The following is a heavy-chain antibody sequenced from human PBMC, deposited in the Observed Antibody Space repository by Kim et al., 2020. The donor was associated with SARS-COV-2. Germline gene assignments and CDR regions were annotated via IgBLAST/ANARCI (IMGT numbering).Heavy chain of an antibody. Sequence: ASVKVSCKASGYTFTSYAMHWVRQAPGQRLEWMGWINAGNGNTKYSQKFQGRVTITRDTSASTAYMELSSLRSEDTAVYYCARGPSDPATGAAAGQDYWGQGTLVTVSS. CDR3: ARGPSDPATGAAAGQDY. J-gene: IGHJ4*02. V-gene: IGHV1-3*01. CDR2: INAGNGNT. D-gene: IGHD6-13*01. CDR1: GYTFTSYA.